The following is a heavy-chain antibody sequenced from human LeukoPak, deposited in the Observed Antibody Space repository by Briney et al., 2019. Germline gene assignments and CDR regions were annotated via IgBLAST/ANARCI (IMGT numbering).Heavy chain of an antibody. Sequence: GSSVKVSCKASGVNLTSYALSWVRQAPGQGLEWVGGIIPVFGTANYAQKFQGRVTITADESTNTAYMQLTSLRSEDTAVYYCTRNGRGRASDYWGQGTLVIVSS. D-gene: IGHD3-10*01. CDR1: GVNLTSYA. V-gene: IGHV1-69*01. J-gene: IGHJ4*02. CDR3: TRNGRGRASDY. CDR2: IIPVFGTA.